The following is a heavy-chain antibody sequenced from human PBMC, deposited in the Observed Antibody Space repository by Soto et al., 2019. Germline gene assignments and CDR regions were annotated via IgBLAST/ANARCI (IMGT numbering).Heavy chain of an antibody. V-gene: IGHV1-8*01. CDR2: MNPNSGNA. Sequence: QVQLVQSGAEVKKPGASVKVSCKASGYTFTSYDINWVRQATGQGLEWMGWMNPNSGNAGYAQRFQGRVTMTRNNSITTAYLELSSLRSEDTAVYYCARERETRGLDPWGQGTLVTVSS. CDR1: GYTFTSYD. CDR3: ARERETRGLDP. D-gene: IGHD1-26*01. J-gene: IGHJ5*02.